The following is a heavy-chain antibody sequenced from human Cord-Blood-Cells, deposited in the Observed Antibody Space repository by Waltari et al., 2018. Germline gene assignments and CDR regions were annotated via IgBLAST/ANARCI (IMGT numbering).Heavy chain of an antibody. V-gene: IGHV1-69*01. D-gene: IGHD2-15*01. CDR3: ARTGRGYCSGGSCYNWFDP. Sequence: QVQLVQSGAEVKKPGSSVKVSCKASGGTFSSYAISWVRQAPGQGLEWMGGISPIFGTAKYARKFQGRVTITADESTSTAYMGLSSLRSEDTAVYYCARTGRGYCSGGSCYNWFDPWGQGTLVTVSS. J-gene: IGHJ5*02. CDR1: GGTFSSYA. CDR2: ISPIFGTA.